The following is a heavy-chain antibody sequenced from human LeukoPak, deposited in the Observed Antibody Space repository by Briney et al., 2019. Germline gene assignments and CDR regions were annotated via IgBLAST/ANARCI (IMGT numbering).Heavy chain of an antibody. V-gene: IGHV1-2*06. CDR1: GGTFSSYA. Sequence: ASVKVSCKASGGTFSSYAISWVRQAPGQGLEWMGRINPNSGGTNYAQKFQGRVTMTRDTSISTAYMELSRLRSDDTAVYYCARSLAAAGMGWFDPWGQGTLVTVSS. CDR2: INPNSGGT. CDR3: ARSLAAAGMGWFDP. J-gene: IGHJ5*02. D-gene: IGHD6-13*01.